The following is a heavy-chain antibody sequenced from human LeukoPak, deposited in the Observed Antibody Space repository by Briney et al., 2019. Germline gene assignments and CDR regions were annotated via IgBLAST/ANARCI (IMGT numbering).Heavy chain of an antibody. CDR2: ISSSSSYI. V-gene: IGHV3-21*01. CDR3: ARENYDILTGYYFYYYYYMDV. Sequence: GGSLRLSCVDSGFTFSTYSMNWVRQAPGKGLEWVSSISSSSSYIYYGDSVKGRFTISRDNAKNSLYLQMNSLRAEDTAVYYCARENYDILTGYYFYYYYYMDVWGKGTTVTISS. J-gene: IGHJ6*03. D-gene: IGHD3-9*01. CDR1: GFTFSTYS.